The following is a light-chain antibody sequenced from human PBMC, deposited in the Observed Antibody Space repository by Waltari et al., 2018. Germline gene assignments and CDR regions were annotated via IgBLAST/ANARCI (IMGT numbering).Light chain of an antibody. CDR3: QQYYSAPYT. CDR2: WAS. J-gene: IGKJ2*01. V-gene: IGKV4-1*01. CDR1: QSVLYTSNYHNY. Sequence: DIVMTQSPDSLSVSLGERATINCKSSQSVLYTSNYHNYLAWYQQKPGQPPKLLLYWASTRESGVPDRFSGSGSGTDFTLSISTLQAEDVAVYYCQQYYSAPYTFGQGIRLEIK.